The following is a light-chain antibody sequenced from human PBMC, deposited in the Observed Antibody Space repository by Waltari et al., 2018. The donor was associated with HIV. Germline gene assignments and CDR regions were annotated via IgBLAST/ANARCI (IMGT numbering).Light chain of an antibody. V-gene: IGLV3-21*04. CDR3: QVWDYTTAV. J-gene: IGLJ2*01. CDR1: NIVGKS. Sequence: YVLTPTPSVSVAPGGTASITWGGDNIVGKSVQWYQQKAGQAPVLVKYYSNERPPGIPARFFCVNSGDTATRTIGRADAGDEADYYCQVWDYTTAVFGGGTKLTVL. CDR2: YSN.